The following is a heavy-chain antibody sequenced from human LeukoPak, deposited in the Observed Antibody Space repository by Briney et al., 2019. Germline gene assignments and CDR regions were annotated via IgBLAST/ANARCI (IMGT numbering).Heavy chain of an antibody. D-gene: IGHD1-26*01. CDR3: ARGEVGATHSNHFDY. V-gene: IGHV3-21*01. Sequence: GGSLRLSCAASGFTFSSNNMNWVRQAPGKGLEWVSSISSSSSYIFYADSVKGRFTISRDNAKNSLYLQMNSLRAEDTAVYYCARGEVGATHSNHFDYWGQGTLVTVSS. CDR1: GFTFSSNN. J-gene: IGHJ4*02. CDR2: ISSSSSYI.